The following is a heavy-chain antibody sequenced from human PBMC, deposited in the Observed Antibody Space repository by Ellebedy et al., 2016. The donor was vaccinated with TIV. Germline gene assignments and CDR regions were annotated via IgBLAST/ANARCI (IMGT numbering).Heavy chain of an antibody. CDR3: AKDLNPKDFWSGNVDY. J-gene: IGHJ4*02. CDR2: ISYDGSNK. D-gene: IGHD3-3*01. Sequence: LSLTXXASGFTFRSYGMHWVRQAPGKGLEWVAVISYDGSNKYYADSVKGRFTISRDNSKNTLYLQMNSLRAEDTAVYYCAKDLNPKDFWSGNVDYWGQGTLVTVSS. V-gene: IGHV3-30*18. CDR1: GFTFRSYG.